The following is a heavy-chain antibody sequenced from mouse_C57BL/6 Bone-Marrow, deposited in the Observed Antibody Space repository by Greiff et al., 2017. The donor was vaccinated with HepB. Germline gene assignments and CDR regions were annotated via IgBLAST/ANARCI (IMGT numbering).Heavy chain of an antibody. D-gene: IGHD1-1*01. J-gene: IGHJ2*01. Sequence: EVQRVESGPELVKPGASVKIPCKASGYTFTDYNMDWVKQSHGKSLEWIGDINPNNGGTIYNQKFKGKATLTVDKSSSTAYMELRSLTSEDTAVYYCARRPHYGSSLDYWGQGTTLTVSS. CDR1: GYTFTDYN. CDR2: INPNNGGT. CDR3: ARRPHYGSSLDY. V-gene: IGHV1-18*01.